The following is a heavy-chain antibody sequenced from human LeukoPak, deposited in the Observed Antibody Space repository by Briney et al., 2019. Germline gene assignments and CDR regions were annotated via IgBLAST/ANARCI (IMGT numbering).Heavy chain of an antibody. Sequence: GGSLRLSCAASGFTFDDYAMHWVRQAPGKGLEWVSGISWNSGSIGYADSVKGRFTISRDNAKNSLYLQMNSLRAEDTALYYCAKGMARWYGSLPHWGQGTLVTVSS. CDR2: ISWNSGSI. J-gene: IGHJ4*02. CDR3: AKGMARWYGSLPH. CDR1: GFTFDDYA. D-gene: IGHD6-13*01. V-gene: IGHV3-9*01.